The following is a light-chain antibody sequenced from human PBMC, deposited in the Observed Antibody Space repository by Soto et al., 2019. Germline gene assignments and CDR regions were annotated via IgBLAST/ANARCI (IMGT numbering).Light chain of an antibody. CDR1: QSVSSY. CDR3: QQRSNWPPGLT. Sequence: EIVLTQSTGTLSLSPGERATLSCRASQSVSSYLAWYQQKPGQAPRLLIYDASNRATGIPARFSGSGSGTDFTLTISSLEPEDFAVYYCQQRSNWPPGLTFGGGTKVEIK. J-gene: IGKJ4*01. CDR2: DAS. V-gene: IGKV3-11*01.